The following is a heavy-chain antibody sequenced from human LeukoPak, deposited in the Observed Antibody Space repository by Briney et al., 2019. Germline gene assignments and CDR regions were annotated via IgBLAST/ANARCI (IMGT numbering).Heavy chain of an antibody. CDR2: ISDSGGST. J-gene: IGHJ4*02. D-gene: IGHD2-8*01. CDR3: AKDTSIGRYCTNGVCSPFDY. V-gene: IGHV3-23*01. CDR1: GFTFSSYA. Sequence: GGSLRLSCAASGFTFSSYAMSWVRQAPGKGLEWISAISDSGGSTYDADSVKGRFTISRDNSKNTLYLQMNSLRAEDTAVYYCAKDTSIGRYCTNGVCSPFDYWGQGTLVTASS.